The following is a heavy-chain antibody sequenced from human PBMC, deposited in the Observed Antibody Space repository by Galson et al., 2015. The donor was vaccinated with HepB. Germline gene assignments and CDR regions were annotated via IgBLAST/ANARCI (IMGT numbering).Heavy chain of an antibody. CDR3: ARIPGERIKVTTSPWYFDL. Sequence: SLRLSCAASGFTFSSYAMHWVRQAPGKGLEWVAVISYDGSNKYYADSVKGRFTISRDNSKNTLYLQMNSLRAEDTAVYYCARIPGERIKVTTSPWYFDLWGRGTLVTVSS. V-gene: IGHV3-30*04. J-gene: IGHJ2*01. CDR2: ISYDGSNK. D-gene: IGHD4-17*01. CDR1: GFTFSSYA.